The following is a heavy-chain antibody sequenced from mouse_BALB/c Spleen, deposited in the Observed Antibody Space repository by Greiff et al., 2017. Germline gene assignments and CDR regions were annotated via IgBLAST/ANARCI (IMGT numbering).Heavy chain of an antibody. CDR1: GFTFSSYT. V-gene: IGHV5-6-4*01. J-gene: IGHJ2*01. CDR3: TREGNGNYPYYFDD. D-gene: IGHD2-1*01. Sequence: EVKVVESGGGLVKPGGSLKLSCAASGFTFSSYTMSWVRQTPEKRLEWVATISSGGSYTYYPDSVKGRFTISRDNAKNTLYLQMSSLKSEDTAMYYWTREGNGNYPYYFDDWGEGTTLTVSS. CDR2: ISSGGSYT.